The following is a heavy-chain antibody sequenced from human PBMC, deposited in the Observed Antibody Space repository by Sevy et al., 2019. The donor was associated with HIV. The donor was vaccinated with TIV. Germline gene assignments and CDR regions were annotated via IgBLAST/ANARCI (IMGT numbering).Heavy chain of an antibody. CDR2: IIPKSAKP. D-gene: IGHD1-26*01. V-gene: IGHV1-69*06. J-gene: IGHJ6*02. Sequence: ASVKVSCKASGGTFSSYAISWVRQAPGQGLEWMGVIIPKSAKPNYAQKFQGRVSITADKFTNTAYMELSSLRSEDAAVYFCAREWELGGMDVWGQGTTVTVSS. CDR3: AREWELGGMDV. CDR1: GGTFSSYA.